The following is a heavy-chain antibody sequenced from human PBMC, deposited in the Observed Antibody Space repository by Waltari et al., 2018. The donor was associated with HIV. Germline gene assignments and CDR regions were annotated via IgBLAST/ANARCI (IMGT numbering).Heavy chain of an antibody. Sequence: VQLVESGGGLVQPGGSLKLSCAASGFTFSGSAMHWVRQASGKGLEWVGRIRSKANSYATAYAASVKGRFTISRDDSKNTAYLQMNSLKTEDTAVYYCTRSPSSYYDILTGPYAFDIWGQGTMVTVSS. CDR1: GFTFSGSA. CDR2: IRSKANSYAT. V-gene: IGHV3-73*02. CDR3: TRSPSSYYDILTGPYAFDI. D-gene: IGHD3-9*01. J-gene: IGHJ3*02.